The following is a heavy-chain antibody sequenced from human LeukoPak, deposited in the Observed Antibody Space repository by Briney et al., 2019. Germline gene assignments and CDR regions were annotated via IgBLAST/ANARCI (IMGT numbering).Heavy chain of an antibody. V-gene: IGHV3-66*01. J-gene: IGHJ4*02. CDR2: IYSGGST. D-gene: IGHD1-1*01. Sequence: GGSLRLSCAASGFSVSRNYMTWVRQAPGEGLERVSLIYSGGSTSHADSVKGRFTISRDNSKNTLYLQMNSLRAEDTAVYYCARKTDHQTGGDYWGQGTLVTVSS. CDR1: GFSVSRNY. CDR3: ARKTDHQTGGDY.